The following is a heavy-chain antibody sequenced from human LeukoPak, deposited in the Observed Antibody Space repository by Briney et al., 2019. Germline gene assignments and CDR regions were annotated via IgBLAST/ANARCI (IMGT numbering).Heavy chain of an antibody. Sequence: GGSLRLSCAASGFTFSSYAMSWVRHALGEGLERVSSSSGSSGSTYYADAVRGRFTISRDNSKNTVYLQMNSLRADDTAVYYCAKAGNLGSGWYYFDYWGQGTLVTVSS. CDR1: GFTFSSYA. D-gene: IGHD6-19*01. CDR2: SSGSSGST. CDR3: AKAGNLGSGWYYFDY. V-gene: IGHV3-23*01. J-gene: IGHJ4*02.